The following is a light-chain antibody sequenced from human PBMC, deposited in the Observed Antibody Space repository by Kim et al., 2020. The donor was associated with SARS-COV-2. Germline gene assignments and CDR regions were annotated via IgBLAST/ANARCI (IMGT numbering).Light chain of an antibody. CDR1: SLRSYY. CDR2: GKN. Sequence: WGQTGMTTCRGDSLRSYYATWHQQQPEQPPILVFFGKNHRPSGLPDRLAGSSAGNTASSTITGTQAGDAADYYCNSRDSNDNVVFGGGTQLTVL. V-gene: IGLV3-19*01. J-gene: IGLJ2*01. CDR3: NSRDSNDNVV.